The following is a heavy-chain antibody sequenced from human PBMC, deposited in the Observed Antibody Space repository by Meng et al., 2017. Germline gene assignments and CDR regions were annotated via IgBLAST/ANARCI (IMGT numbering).Heavy chain of an antibody. J-gene: IGHJ4*02. CDR3: ARDPTDTVTTTRDY. D-gene: IGHD4-17*01. Sequence: GESLKISCAASGFTVSSNYMSWVRQAPGKGLEWVSVIYSGGSTYYADSVKGRFIISRDNSKNTLYLQMNSLRAEDTAVYYCARDPTDTVTTTRDYWGQGTLVTVSS. CDR2: IYSGGST. V-gene: IGHV3-66*02. CDR1: GFTVSSNY.